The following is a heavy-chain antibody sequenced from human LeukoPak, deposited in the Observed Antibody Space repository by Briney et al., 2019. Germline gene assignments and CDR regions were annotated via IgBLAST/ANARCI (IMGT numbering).Heavy chain of an antibody. Sequence: ASVKDSCKASGYTFTYYGVTWVRQAPGQGLEWLGWIGAYNGNTNYAQKLQGRVTMTTDTSTTTAYMELRRLTSDDTAVYYCARESVITPIGNLDYWGQGTLVTVSS. CDR1: GYTFTYYG. D-gene: IGHD4-23*01. CDR3: ARESVITPIGNLDY. J-gene: IGHJ4*02. CDR2: IGAYNGNT. V-gene: IGHV1-18*01.